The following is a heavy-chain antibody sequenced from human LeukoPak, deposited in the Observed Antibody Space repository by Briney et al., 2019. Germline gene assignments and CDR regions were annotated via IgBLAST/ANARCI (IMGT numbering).Heavy chain of an antibody. CDR1: GGSISGYY. V-gene: IGHV4-59*01. J-gene: IGHJ6*03. CDR3: ARVAIPYDISPYYDGYMYV. CDR2: IYYSGST. D-gene: IGHD3-22*01. Sequence: SETLSLTCAVSGGSISGYYWSWIRQSPDKGLEWIGYIYYSGSTNYNPSLQSRVTISVDTSKNQFSLKISSLTAADTAVYYCARVAIPYDISPYYDGYMYVWGKGTTVTVSS.